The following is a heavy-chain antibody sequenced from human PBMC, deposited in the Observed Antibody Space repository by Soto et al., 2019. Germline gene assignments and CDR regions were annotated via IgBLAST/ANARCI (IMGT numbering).Heavy chain of an antibody. CDR2: IPSDGSAQ. CDR1: GFTFRDYA. V-gene: IGHV3-30-3*01. J-gene: IGHJ4*02. D-gene: IGHD1-1*01. CDR3: ARAVAGQVRSAWTWLDS. Sequence: QVQLVESGGGVVQPGRSLRLSCEASGFTFRDYAMHWVRQAPGKGLEWVAAIPSDGSAQHYADSVKGPFSISRDNSKNPLSLQTHSRRPEDAPRYYCARAVAGQVRSAWTWLDSWGQGTLVTVSS.